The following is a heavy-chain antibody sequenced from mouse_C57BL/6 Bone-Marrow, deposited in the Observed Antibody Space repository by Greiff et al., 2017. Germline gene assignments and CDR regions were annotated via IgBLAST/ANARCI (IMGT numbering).Heavy chain of an antibody. CDR2: IDPSDSYT. CDR3: ALYPYAMDY. D-gene: IGHD2-1*01. Sequence: VQLQQPGAELVMPGASVKLSCKASGYTFTSYWMHWVKQRPGQGLEWIGEIDPSDSYTNYNQKFKGKSTLTVDKSSSTAYMQLSSLTSEDSAVYYCALYPYAMDYWGQGTSGTVSS. CDR1: GYTFTSYW. V-gene: IGHV1-69*01. J-gene: IGHJ4*01.